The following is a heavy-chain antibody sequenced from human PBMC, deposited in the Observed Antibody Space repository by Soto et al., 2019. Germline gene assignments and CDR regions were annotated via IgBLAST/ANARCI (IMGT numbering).Heavy chain of an antibody. V-gene: IGHV4-30-4*01. CDR2: IYYSGST. CDR1: GGSISSGDYY. Sequence: QVQLQESGPGLVKPSQTLSLTCTVSGGSISSGDYYWSWIRQPPGKGLEWIGYIYYSGSTYYNPSLKSRVTISVATSKNQFSLKLSSVTAADTAVYYCARGQSVAAAATDYWGQGTLVTVSS. D-gene: IGHD6-13*01. CDR3: ARGQSVAAAATDY. J-gene: IGHJ4*02.